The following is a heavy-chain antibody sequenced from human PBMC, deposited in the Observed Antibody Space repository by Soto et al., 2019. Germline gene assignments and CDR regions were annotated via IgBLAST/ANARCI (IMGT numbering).Heavy chain of an antibody. V-gene: IGHV1-18*01. D-gene: IGHD3-16*01. CDR1: GYIFVNYG. CDR3: VMVDNYVTPTPQDV. CDR2: ISPYTGNT. Sequence: QVQLVQSGDEVKKPGASVKVSCKASGYIFVNYGIAWVRQAPGQGLEWMGWISPYTGNTHSASKVQGRLTMTTDTSTSPASMDLGSLTSDHTAVYYCVMVDNYVTPTPQDVWGQGTTVTVSS. J-gene: IGHJ6*02.